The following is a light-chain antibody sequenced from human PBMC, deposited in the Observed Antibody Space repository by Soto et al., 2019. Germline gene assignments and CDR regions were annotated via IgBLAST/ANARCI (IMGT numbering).Light chain of an antibody. CDR1: QSVSSY. Sequence: EIVLTQSPATRSLSPGERATLSGRGSQSVSSYLAWYQQKPGQAPRLLIYDASNRATGIPARFSGSGSGTDFTLTISSLEPEDFAVYYCQQRTNWPPVTFGQGTRLEIK. V-gene: IGKV3-11*01. J-gene: IGKJ5*01. CDR3: QQRTNWPPVT. CDR2: DAS.